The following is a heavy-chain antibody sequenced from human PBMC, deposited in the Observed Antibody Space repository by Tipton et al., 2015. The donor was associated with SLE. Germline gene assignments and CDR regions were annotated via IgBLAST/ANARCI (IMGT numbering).Heavy chain of an antibody. V-gene: IGHV4-59*01. Sequence: TLSLTCTVSGGSISGYYWSWIRQPPGKGLEWIGYIYYSGSTNYNPPLKSRVTISVDTSKTQFSLKLRSVTAADTAVYYCARDQGGREIDFWGQGTLVTVSS. CDR1: GGSISGYY. D-gene: IGHD1-26*01. CDR2: IYYSGST. J-gene: IGHJ4*02. CDR3: ARDQGGREIDF.